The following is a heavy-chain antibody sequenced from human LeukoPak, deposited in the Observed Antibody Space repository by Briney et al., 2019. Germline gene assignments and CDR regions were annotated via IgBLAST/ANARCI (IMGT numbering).Heavy chain of an antibody. CDR2: IYDSGST. D-gene: IGHD3-3*01. CDR1: GASIRSGDYY. CDR3: ARATKTGFLEWFGLYGMDV. Sequence: SETLSLTCTVSGASIRSGDYYWSWIRQPPGKGLERIGYIYDSGSTYYNPSLKSRITISVDTSENRFSLKLSSVTATDTAVYYCARATKTGFLEWFGLYGMDVWGQGTTVTVSS. J-gene: IGHJ6*02. V-gene: IGHV4-30-4*01.